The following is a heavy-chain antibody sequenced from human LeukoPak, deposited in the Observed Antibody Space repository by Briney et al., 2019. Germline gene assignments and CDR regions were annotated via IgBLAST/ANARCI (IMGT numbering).Heavy chain of an antibody. V-gene: IGHV3-74*01. J-gene: IGHJ4*02. CDR3: VTSYCSGGSCYSASGY. CDR2: INSDGSST. CDR1: GFTFSSYW. Sequence: HAGGSLRLSCAASGFTFSSYWMHWVRQAPGKGLVWVSRINSDGSSTSYADSVKGRFTTSRDNAKNTLYLQMNSLRAEDSAVYYCVTSYCSGGSCYSASGYWGQGTLVTVSS. D-gene: IGHD2-15*01.